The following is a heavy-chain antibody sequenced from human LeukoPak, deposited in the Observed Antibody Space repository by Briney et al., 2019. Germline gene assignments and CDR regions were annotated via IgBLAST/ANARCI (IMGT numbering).Heavy chain of an antibody. D-gene: IGHD2-2*01. V-gene: IGHV3-48*01. CDR2: ISTAITTT. CDR1: GFPFSNNP. J-gene: IGHJ4*02. CDR3: ARDGGKGYEIDY. Sequence: PGGSLRLSCVVSGFPFSNNPMNWVRQAPGKGLGWVSYISTAITTTYYAESVKGRFTISRDNAKNSLYLQMNSLRVGDTAVYYCARDGGKGYEIDYWGQGTLVTVSS.